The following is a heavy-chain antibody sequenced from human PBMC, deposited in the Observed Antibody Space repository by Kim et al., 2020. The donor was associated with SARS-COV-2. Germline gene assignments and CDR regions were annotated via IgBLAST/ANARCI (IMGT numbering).Heavy chain of an antibody. Sequence: SETLSLTCAVYGGSFSGYYWSWIRQPPGKGLEWIGEINHSGSTHYNPSLKSRVTISVDTSKNQFALKLSTVTAADTAVYYCARGQRWLQLVYWGQGTLVTVSS. V-gene: IGHV4-34*01. J-gene: IGHJ4*02. CDR1: GGSFSGYY. CDR2: INHSGST. D-gene: IGHD5-12*01. CDR3: ARGQRWLQLVY.